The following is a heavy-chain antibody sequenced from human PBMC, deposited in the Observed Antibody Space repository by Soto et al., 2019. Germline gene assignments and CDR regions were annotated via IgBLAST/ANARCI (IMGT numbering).Heavy chain of an antibody. CDR3: ARDGEGY. D-gene: IGHD2-21*01. V-gene: IGHV3-74*01. CDR1: GFTFSNYW. Sequence: EVQLVESGGGLVQPGGFLRLSCAASGFTFSNYWMHWVRQVPGKGLVWVSRINTDGSATNYADSVKGRFTVSRDNAKNTQYLQMNSLRVEDTAVYYCARDGEGYWGQGTLVTVSS. J-gene: IGHJ4*02. CDR2: INTDGSAT.